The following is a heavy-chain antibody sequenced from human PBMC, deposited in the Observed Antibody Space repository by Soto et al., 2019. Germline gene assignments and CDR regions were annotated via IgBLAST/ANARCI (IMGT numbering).Heavy chain of an antibody. D-gene: IGHD2-2*01. CDR2: ISADNGNT. Sequence: GASVKVSCKASGYTFTSYAMHWVRQAPGQRLEWMGWISADNGNTKYAQKLQGRVTMTTDTSTSTAYMELRSLRSDDTAVYYCARAPSKVGLKTHFDYWGQGTLVTVSS. J-gene: IGHJ4*02. V-gene: IGHV1-3*01. CDR3: ARAPSKVGLKTHFDY. CDR1: GYTFTSYA.